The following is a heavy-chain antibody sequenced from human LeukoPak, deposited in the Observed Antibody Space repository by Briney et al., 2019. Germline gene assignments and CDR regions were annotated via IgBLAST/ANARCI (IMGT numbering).Heavy chain of an antibody. CDR3: AKGLTTHDY. D-gene: IGHD4-11*01. J-gene: IGHJ4*02. CDR2: IRYGADIA. V-gene: IGHV3-23*01. Sequence: GGTLRLSCAASGFTFTDYAMTWVRQAPGKGLEWVSTIRYGADIAYYADSVKGRFTISRDNSKNMLYLQMNSLRADDTALYYCAKGLTTHDYWGQGTLVTVSS. CDR1: GFTFTDYA.